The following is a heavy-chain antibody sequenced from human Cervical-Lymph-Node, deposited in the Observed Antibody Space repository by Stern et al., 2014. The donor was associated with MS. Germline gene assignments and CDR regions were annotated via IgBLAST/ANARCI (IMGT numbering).Heavy chain of an antibody. D-gene: IGHD3-22*01. J-gene: IGHJ6*02. V-gene: IGHV1-46*01. CDR3: ARDRYYDSSGYSYYYYGMDV. CDR2: INPSGGST. Sequence: QDQLVQSGAEVKKPGASVKLSCEASGYTFTSYHMPWVRQAPGQGLEWMGIINPSGGSTSYAQEFQGRVTLTSDTSTSTVDMELSSLTSEDTAVYYCARDRYYDSSGYSYYYYGMDVWGQGTTVTVSS. CDR1: GYTFTSYH.